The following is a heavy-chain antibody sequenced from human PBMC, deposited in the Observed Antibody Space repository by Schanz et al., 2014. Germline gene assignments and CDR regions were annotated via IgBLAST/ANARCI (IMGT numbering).Heavy chain of an antibody. J-gene: IGHJ3*02. V-gene: IGHV1-46*01. CDR2: ITPSGVNT. Sequence: QVQLVQSGAEVKKPGASVKVSCRASGYTFTRYYMHWVRQAPGKGLEWMGIITPSGVNTSSAQEFQGRFTITRDTSTSTLQMELSSLRSEDTAVYYCASKGLTADAFDIWGQGTMVTVSS. CDR3: ASKGLTADAFDI. CDR1: GYTFTRYY.